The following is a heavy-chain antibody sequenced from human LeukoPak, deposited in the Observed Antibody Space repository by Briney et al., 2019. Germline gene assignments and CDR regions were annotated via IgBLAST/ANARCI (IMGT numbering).Heavy chain of an antibody. J-gene: IGHJ4*02. CDR2: IYWDDDK. Sequence: GSGPTLVKPTQTLTLTCTFSGFSLSTSGEGKGWIRQPPGRAMEWLALIYWDDDKRHSTSPKSRLTITKDTSKNQVVHTMTNMDPVDTATYYCSRLLRYFDCFDYWGQGTL. V-gene: IGHV2-5*02. CDR1: GFSLSTSGEG. D-gene: IGHD3-9*01. CDR3: SRLLRYFDCFDY.